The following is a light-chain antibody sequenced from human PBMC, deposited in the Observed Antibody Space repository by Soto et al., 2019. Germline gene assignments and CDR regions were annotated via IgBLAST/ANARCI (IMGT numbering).Light chain of an antibody. CDR1: QSISSW. CDR3: QQYNSYSLWT. Sequence: DIQMTQSPSTLSASVGDRVTITCRARQSISSWLAWYQQKPGKDPKILIYKASSLESGVPSRFSGSGTWTEFTLTISSLQPDDLATYYCQQYNSYSLWTFGQGTKVEIK. CDR2: KAS. V-gene: IGKV1-5*03. J-gene: IGKJ1*01.